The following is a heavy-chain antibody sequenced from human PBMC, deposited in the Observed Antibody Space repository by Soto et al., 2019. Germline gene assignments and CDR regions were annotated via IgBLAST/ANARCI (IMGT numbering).Heavy chain of an antibody. Sequence: QVQLVQPGAEVKKPGASVKVSCKASGYTFTSYYIHCVRQAPGQGLEWIGIINPVTGITTYSQKFQGRVTMTRDTSTSTVYMDLSSLRSEDTAVYYCARDPRGSSSGYFDLWGRGTLVTVSS. CDR2: INPVTGIT. D-gene: IGHD3-10*01. V-gene: IGHV1-46*01. CDR3: ARDPRGSSSGYFDL. CDR1: GYTFTSYY. J-gene: IGHJ2*01.